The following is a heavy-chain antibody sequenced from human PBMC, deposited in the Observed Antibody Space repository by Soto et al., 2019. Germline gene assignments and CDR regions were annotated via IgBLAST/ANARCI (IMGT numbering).Heavy chain of an antibody. CDR2: ISGNNGNT. D-gene: IGHD3-3*01. J-gene: IGHJ4*02. V-gene: IGHV1-18*01. Sequence: GASVKVSCKTSGYIFDTYGITWVRQAPGQGLEWMGWISGNNGNTNYAQKFQGRVSLTTDTSTTTAYMELRSLRPDDTAVYYCARSFWEKVSYLYVHWGQGPWFTVSS. CDR3: ARSFWEKVSYLYVH. CDR1: GYIFDTYG.